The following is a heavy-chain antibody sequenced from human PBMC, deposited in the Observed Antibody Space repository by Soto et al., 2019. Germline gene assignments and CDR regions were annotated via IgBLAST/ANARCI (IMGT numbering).Heavy chain of an antibody. CDR1: GFTFSNYW. J-gene: IGHJ3*01. V-gene: IGHV3-74*01. D-gene: IGHD3-10*01. Sequence: EVQLVESGGGLVQAGESLRLSCEASGFTFSNYWMHWVRQVPGKGVVWVSRIKGDVSSMNYADSVKGRFTISRDNAKKTVFLQMDSLGAEDTAVYYCARGIPGHYGFDVWGQGTMVTVSS. CDR3: ARGIPGHYGFDV. CDR2: IKGDVSSM.